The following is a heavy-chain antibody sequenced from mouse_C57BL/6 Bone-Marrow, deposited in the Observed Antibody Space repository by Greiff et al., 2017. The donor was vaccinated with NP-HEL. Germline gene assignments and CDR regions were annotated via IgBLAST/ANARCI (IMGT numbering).Heavy chain of an antibody. D-gene: IGHD1-1*01. V-gene: IGHV1-42*01. Sequence: EVKLVESGPELVKPGASVKISCKASGYSFTGYYMNWVKQSPEKSLEWIGEINPSTGGTTYNQKFKAKATLTVDKSSSTAYMQLKSLTSEDSAVYYCARNYGSSLWYFDVWGTGTTVTVSS. CDR1: GYSFTGYY. CDR2: INPSTGGT. J-gene: IGHJ1*03. CDR3: ARNYGSSLWYFDV.